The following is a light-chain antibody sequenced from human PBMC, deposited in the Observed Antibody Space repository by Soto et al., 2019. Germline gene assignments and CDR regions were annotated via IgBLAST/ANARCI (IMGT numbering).Light chain of an antibody. J-gene: IGKJ4*01. V-gene: IGKV3-20*01. CDR2: GAV. CDR1: QSVSSSY. Sequence: ENVLTQSPGTLSLSPGERATLSCRASQSVSSSYLAWYQQKPGQAPRLLIYGAVTRPTGIPDRFSGSGSGTDFTLIISRLEPEDFAVYYCQQYGSSPLTFGGGTKVEIK. CDR3: QQYGSSPLT.